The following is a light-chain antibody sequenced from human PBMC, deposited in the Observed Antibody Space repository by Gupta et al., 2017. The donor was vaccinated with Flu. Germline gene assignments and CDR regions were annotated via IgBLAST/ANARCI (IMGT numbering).Light chain of an antibody. V-gene: IGLV2-8*01. CDR1: ISDVGGYNF. CDR2: EVN. Sequence: ISDVGGYNFVSWYQQYPGKAPKLLIYEVNKRPSGVPDRFSGSKSGNTASLTVSGLQAEDEADYYCSSYAVSNYLVFGGGTELTVL. CDR3: SSYAVSNYLV. J-gene: IGLJ2*01.